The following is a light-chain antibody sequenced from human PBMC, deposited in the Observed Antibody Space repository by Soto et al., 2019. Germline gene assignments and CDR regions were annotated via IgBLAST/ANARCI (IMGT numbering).Light chain of an antibody. J-gene: IGLJ1*01. CDR1: SSDIGTYNL. CDR2: EGD. Sequence: QSALTQPASVSGSPGQSITISCTGFSSDIGTYNLVSWYQHHPGEAPQLIVFEGDKRPSGVSNRFSASKSGNTASLTISGLQAEDEADYYCCSYAGSNTYVFGTGTKLTVL. CDR3: CSYAGSNTYV. V-gene: IGLV2-23*01.